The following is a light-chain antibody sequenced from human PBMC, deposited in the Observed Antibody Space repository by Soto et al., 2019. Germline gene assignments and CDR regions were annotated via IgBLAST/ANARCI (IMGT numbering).Light chain of an antibody. V-gene: IGKV3-15*01. J-gene: IGKJ5*01. CDR1: QSVGSN. Sequence: EMVMTQSPSTLSVSPGERATLSCRASQSVGSNFLSWFQQKPGQPPRLLLYGASTRATGIPARFSGSGSGTEFTLTISSLQSEEFAVYYCQQYNNWPITFGQGTRLEIK. CDR2: GAS. CDR3: QQYNNWPIT.